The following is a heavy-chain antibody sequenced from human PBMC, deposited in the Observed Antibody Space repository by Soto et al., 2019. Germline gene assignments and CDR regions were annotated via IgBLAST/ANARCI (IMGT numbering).Heavy chain of an antibody. CDR3: TSDTFGARDS. D-gene: IGHD2-15*01. CDR2: IDPYDTGI. Sequence: GGSLRLSCAASGFAFSSEWMHWVRQAPGKGLVWVSRIDPYDTGITYADSVKGRFTISRDDAKNTLYLQMNSLRAEDTAVYYCTSDTFGARDSWGQGTLVTVSS. J-gene: IGHJ4*02. V-gene: IGHV3-74*01. CDR1: GFAFSSEW.